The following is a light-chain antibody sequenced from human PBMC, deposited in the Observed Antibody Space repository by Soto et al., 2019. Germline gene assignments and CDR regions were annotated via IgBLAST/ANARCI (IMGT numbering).Light chain of an antibody. CDR2: DVS. CDR3: YSYTSSNTYV. J-gene: IGLJ1*01. V-gene: IGLV2-14*03. Sequence: QSALTQPASGSGFPGQSISISCTGTSSDVGGYNYVSWYQHHPGKVPQLMIYDVSNRPSGVSNRFSGSKSGNTASPTISGLQAEDEADYYCYSYTSSNTYVFGTGTKVTVL. CDR1: SSDVGGYNY.